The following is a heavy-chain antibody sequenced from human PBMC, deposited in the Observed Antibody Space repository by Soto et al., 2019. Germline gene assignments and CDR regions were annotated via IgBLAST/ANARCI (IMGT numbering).Heavy chain of an antibody. CDR1: GFTFSSYA. CDR3: AGSLFGVVTTFFDY. V-gene: IGHV3-30-3*01. Sequence: QVPLVESGGGVVQPGRSLRLSCAASGFTFSSYAMHWVRQAPGKGLEWVAVISYDGSNKYYADSVKGRFTISRDNSKNTLYLQMNSLRAEDTAVYYCAGSLFGVVTTFFDYWGQGTLVTVSS. J-gene: IGHJ4*02. D-gene: IGHD3-3*02. CDR2: ISYDGSNK.